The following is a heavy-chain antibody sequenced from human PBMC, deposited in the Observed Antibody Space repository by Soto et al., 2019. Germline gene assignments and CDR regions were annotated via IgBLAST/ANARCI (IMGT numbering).Heavy chain of an antibody. CDR2: IYYDGST. Sequence: SETLSLTCAAYGGSFSGCRWCWIRQPPGKGLEWIGSIYYDGSTYYTPSLKSRVTISADMSKNQFSLNLSSVTAADTALYYCARVSEARFDYWGQGTLVTVSS. V-gene: IGHV4-34*01. CDR3: ARVSEARFDY. J-gene: IGHJ4*02. CDR1: GGSFSGCR.